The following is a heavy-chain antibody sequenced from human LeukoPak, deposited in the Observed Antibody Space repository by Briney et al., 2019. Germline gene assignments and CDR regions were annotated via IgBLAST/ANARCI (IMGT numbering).Heavy chain of an antibody. CDR3: ARDSSSWYYFDY. CDR2: MNPNSGNT. CDR1: GYTFTSYD. Sequence: ASVKVSCKASGYTFTSYDINWVRQATGQGLEWMGWMNPNSGNTGYAQKFQGRVTMTRNTSISTAYMELSSLRSEDTAVYYCARDSSSWYYFDYWGQGTLVTVSS. V-gene: IGHV1-8*01. J-gene: IGHJ4*02. D-gene: IGHD6-13*01.